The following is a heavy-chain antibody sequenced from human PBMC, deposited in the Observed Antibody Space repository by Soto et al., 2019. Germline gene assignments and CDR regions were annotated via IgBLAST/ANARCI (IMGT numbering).Heavy chain of an antibody. CDR3: AKGYTRDS. Sequence: DVQLVESGGGLVQPGRSLRLSCAASGFTFDSFAMQWIRQVPGKGLEWVSSISWNSATIAYADSVKGRFTISRDNANNFLYMQMNSLRDEDPAFYYGAKGYTRDSWGQGTVVIFSS. CDR1: GFTFDSFA. CDR2: ISWNSATI. D-gene: IGHD1-20*01. J-gene: IGHJ4*02. V-gene: IGHV3-9*01.